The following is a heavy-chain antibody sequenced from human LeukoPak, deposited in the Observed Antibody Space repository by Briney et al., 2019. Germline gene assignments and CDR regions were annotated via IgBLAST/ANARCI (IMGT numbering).Heavy chain of an antibody. CDR2: MYYDGRT. Sequence: SETLSLTCTVSGASSSSYYWSWLRQPPGKGLERIGYMYYDGRTNSNPSLKSRLTMSVDTSKNQFSLKLTSVTAADTAVYYCVRYTNNWFDPWGQGTLVTVSS. CDR1: GASSSSYY. V-gene: IGHV4-59*08. CDR3: VRYTNNWFDP. D-gene: IGHD2-2*02. J-gene: IGHJ5*02.